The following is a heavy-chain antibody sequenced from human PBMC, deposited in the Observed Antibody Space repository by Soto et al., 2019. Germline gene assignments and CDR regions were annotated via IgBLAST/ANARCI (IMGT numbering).Heavy chain of an antibody. D-gene: IGHD4-17*01. CDR2: IYYSGST. J-gene: IGHJ5*02. CDR3: ARGNPLTTGYNWFDP. CDR1: GRAISSYY. V-gene: IGHV4-59*01. Sequence: PSETLSLTCNVSGRAISSYYWSWIRQPPGMGLEWIGYIYYSGSTNYNPSLKSRVTISVDTSKNQFSLKLSSVTAADTAVYYCARGNPLTTGYNWFDPWGQGTLVTVS.